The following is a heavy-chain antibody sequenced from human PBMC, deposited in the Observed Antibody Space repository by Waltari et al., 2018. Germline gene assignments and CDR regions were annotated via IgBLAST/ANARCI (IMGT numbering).Heavy chain of an antibody. CDR2: IYYTGST. Sequence: QVQLQESGPSLLKPSETLSLICTVSGGSISGFYWSWVRQPPGKGLDLSGYIYYTGSTNFNPSLKSRVTMSVDTSKNQFSLKLSSVTAADTAFYYCARGGGGDWEWFDPWGQGTLVTVSS. V-gene: IGHV4-59*01. CDR1: GGSISGFY. CDR3: ARGGGGDWEWFDP. J-gene: IGHJ5*02. D-gene: IGHD2-21*02.